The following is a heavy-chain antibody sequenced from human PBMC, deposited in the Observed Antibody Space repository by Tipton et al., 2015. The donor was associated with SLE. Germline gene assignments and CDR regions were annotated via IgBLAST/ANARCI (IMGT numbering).Heavy chain of an antibody. CDR3: ARDGEDSSPDY. Sequence: TLSLTCAVYGGSFSGYYWSWIRQPPGKGLEWIGEINHSGSTNYNPSLKSRVTISVDTSKNQFSLKLSSVTAADTAVYYCARDGEDSSPDYWCQGTLVTVSS. D-gene: IGHD6-6*01. V-gene: IGHV4-34*01. J-gene: IGHJ4*02. CDR1: GGSFSGYY. CDR2: INHSGST.